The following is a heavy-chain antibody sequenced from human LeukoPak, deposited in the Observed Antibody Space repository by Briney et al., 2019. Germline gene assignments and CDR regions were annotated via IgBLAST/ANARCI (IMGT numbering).Heavy chain of an antibody. V-gene: IGHV3-21*01. CDR3: ANLAQQQPDAFDI. D-gene: IGHD6-13*01. CDR2: ISSSSSYI. J-gene: IGHJ3*02. Sequence: GGSLRLSCAASGFTFSSYSMNWVRQAPGKGLEWVSSISSSSSYIYYADSVKGRFTISRDNAKNSLYLQMNSLRAEDTAVYYCANLAQQQPDAFDIWGQGTMVTVSS. CDR1: GFTFSSYS.